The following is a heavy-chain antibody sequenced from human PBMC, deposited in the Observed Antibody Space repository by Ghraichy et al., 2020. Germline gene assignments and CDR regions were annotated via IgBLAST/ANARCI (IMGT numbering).Heavy chain of an antibody. D-gene: IGHD2-2*02. CDR3: ARENPPRVVPAVIQSPVYNWFDP. CDR2: ITPIFGTT. J-gene: IGHJ5*02. CDR1: GGTFSSYA. Sequence: SVKVSCKASGGTFSSYAISWVRQAPGQGLEWMGRITPIFGTTDYTQMVQGRVTFTAYESTSTAYMELISLRSEDTAVYYCARENPPRVVPAVIQSPVYNWFDPWGQGTLVTVSS. V-gene: IGHV1-69*13.